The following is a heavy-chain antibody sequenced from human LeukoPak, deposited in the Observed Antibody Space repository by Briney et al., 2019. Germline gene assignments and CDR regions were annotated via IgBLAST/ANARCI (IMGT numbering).Heavy chain of an antibody. J-gene: IGHJ6*02. CDR2: IYYSGST. CDR3: ATQIVRGWSGYYYYYGMDV. Sequence: GSLRLSCAASGFTFSSYSMNWIRQPPGKGLEWIGSIYYSGSTYYNPSLKSRVTISVDTSKNQFSLKLSSVTAADTAVYYCATQIVRGWSGYYYYYGMDVWGQGTTVTVSS. CDR1: GFTFSSYS. D-gene: IGHD3-3*01. V-gene: IGHV4-59*05.